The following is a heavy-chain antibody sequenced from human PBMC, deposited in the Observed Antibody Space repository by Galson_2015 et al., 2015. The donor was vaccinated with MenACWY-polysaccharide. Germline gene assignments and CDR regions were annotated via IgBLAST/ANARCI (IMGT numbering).Heavy chain of an antibody. D-gene: IGHD5/OR15-5a*01. Sequence: SLRLSCAASGFTFTSCAMSWVRQAPGKGLEWVSAIRSSGTNTYYADSVKGRFTISRDNSKNTLYLQMNSLRAEDTAVYYCAKDSTDLLSVAGRFDHWGQGTLVTVSS. CDR3: AKDSTDLLSVAGRFDH. J-gene: IGHJ4*02. V-gene: IGHV3-23*01. CDR1: GFTFTSCA. CDR2: IRSSGTNT.